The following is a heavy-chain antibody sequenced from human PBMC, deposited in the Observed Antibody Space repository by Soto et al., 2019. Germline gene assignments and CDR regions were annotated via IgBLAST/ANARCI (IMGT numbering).Heavy chain of an antibody. D-gene: IGHD3-3*01. CDR3: ARAANKYDFWSGYWVYFDY. CDR1: GFTFSSYS. V-gene: IGHV3-74*01. Sequence: GSLRLSCAASGFTFSSYSMNWVRQAPGKGLVWVSRINSDGSSTSYADSVKGRFTISRDNAKNTLYLQMNSLRAEDTAVYYCARAANKYDFWSGYWVYFDYWGQGTLVTVSS. CDR2: INSDGSST. J-gene: IGHJ4*02.